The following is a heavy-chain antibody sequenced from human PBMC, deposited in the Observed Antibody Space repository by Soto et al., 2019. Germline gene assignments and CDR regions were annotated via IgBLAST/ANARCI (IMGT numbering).Heavy chain of an antibody. Sequence: ASVKVSCKASGYTFTSYGISWVRQAPGQGLEWMGWISAYNGNTNYAQKLQGRVNMTTDTSTSTAYMELRSLRSDDTAVYYCATALTYYYDSSGSYWGQGTLVTVSS. CDR2: ISAYNGNT. CDR3: ATALTYYYDSSGSY. V-gene: IGHV1-18*01. CDR1: GYTFTSYG. J-gene: IGHJ4*02. D-gene: IGHD3-22*01.